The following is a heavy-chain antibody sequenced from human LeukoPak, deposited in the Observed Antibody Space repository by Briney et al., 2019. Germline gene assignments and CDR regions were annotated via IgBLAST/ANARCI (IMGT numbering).Heavy chain of an antibody. D-gene: IGHD1-7*01. V-gene: IGHV4-38-2*01. J-gene: IGHJ4*02. CDR1: GYSISSGYY. CDR2: IYYSGGT. CDR3: ARTGTGYYFDN. Sequence: PSETLSLTCAVSGYSISSGYYWGWIRQPPGRGLEWIGTIYYSGGTYYNPSLKSRATISVDTSKNQFSLRLRSVTATDTAVYYCARTGTGYYFDNWGQGTLVTVSS.